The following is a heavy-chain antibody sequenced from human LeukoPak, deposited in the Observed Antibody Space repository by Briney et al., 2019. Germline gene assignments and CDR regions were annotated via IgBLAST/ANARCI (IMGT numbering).Heavy chain of an antibody. CDR3: ARGMAVAGTGGWFDP. Sequence: PSETLSLTCTVSGGSISSYYWSWIRQPPGKGLEWIGYIYYSGSTNYNPSLKSRVTISVDTSKNQFSLKLSSVTAADTAVYYCARGMAVAGTGGWFDPWGQGTLVTVSS. J-gene: IGHJ5*02. CDR2: IYYSGST. V-gene: IGHV4-59*12. CDR1: GGSISSYY. D-gene: IGHD6-19*01.